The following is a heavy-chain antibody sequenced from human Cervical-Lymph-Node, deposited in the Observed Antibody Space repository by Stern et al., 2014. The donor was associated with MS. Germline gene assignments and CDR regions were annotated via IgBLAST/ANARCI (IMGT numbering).Heavy chain of an antibody. Sequence: QVQLLQPGAEVKKPGSSMNVSCKTSGGTFSSSYSITWMRQAPGQGLEWMGRIIPILGLANYAQEFQGRVIITADKSTSTTYLELSSLRSEDTAVYYCARGVVSNRAAATLHNLFDPWGQGTLVTVSS. J-gene: IGHJ5*02. CDR3: ARGVVSNRAAATLHNLFDP. D-gene: IGHD2-15*01. CDR2: IIPILGLA. CDR1: GGTFSSSYS. V-gene: IGHV1-69*04.